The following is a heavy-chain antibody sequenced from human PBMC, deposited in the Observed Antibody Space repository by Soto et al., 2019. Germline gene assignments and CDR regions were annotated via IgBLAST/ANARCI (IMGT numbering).Heavy chain of an antibody. CDR1: GLTFSNYA. J-gene: IGHJ4*01. Sequence: EVQLLESGGALLQPGGSLRLSCAASGLTFSNYAMSWVRQAPGKGLEWVSTVTGDGVTTSYADSVKGRFTISRDNSKNTLYQQLSGLRAEETAVYYCANRLSYSFDSWGHGTLFTVAS. D-gene: IGHD3-16*02. V-gene: IGHV3-23*01. CDR3: ANRLSYSFDS. CDR2: VTGDGVTT.